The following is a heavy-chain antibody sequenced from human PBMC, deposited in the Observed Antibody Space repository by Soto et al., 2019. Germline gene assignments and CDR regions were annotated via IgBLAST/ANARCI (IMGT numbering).Heavy chain of an antibody. D-gene: IGHD3-22*01. V-gene: IGHV3-11*06. Sequence: SCAASGFTFSDYYMSWIRQAPGKGLEWVSYISSSSSYTNYADSVKGRFTISRDNAKNSLYLQMNSLRAEDTAVYYCARESPSGDSSGYYGYWGQGTLVTVSS. CDR2: ISSSSSYT. CDR3: ARESPSGDSSGYYGY. J-gene: IGHJ4*02. CDR1: GFTFSDYY.